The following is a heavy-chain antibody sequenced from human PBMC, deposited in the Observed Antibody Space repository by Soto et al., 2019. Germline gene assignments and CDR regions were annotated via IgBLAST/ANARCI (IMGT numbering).Heavy chain of an antibody. V-gene: IGHV1-69*13. D-gene: IGHD6-13*01. CDR2: IIPIFGTA. Sequence: SVKVSCKASGGTFSSYAISWVRQAPGQGLEWMGGIIPIFGTANYAQKFQGRVTITADESTSTAYMELSSLRSEDTAVYYCARGRPVRIAEAGPRASAFDIWGQGTMVTVSS. J-gene: IGHJ3*02. CDR3: ARGRPVRIAEAGPRASAFDI. CDR1: GGTFSSYA.